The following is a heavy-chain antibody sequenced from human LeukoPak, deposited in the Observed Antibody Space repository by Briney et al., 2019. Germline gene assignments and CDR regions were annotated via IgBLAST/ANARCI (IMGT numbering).Heavy chain of an antibody. CDR1: GRSISSFH. Sequence: SETLSLTFTVSGRSISSFHGNWRRRPPGSGLEWLGYVYGGGVTNYNPSLRFLVTMSIDTSKNKFSRNLKSVTAEDTAVYYCARSVGRNWSYFLDYWGQGTLLTVSS. D-gene: IGHD1-26*01. CDR2: VYGGGVT. V-gene: IGHV4-59*01. J-gene: IGHJ4*02. CDR3: ARSVGRNWSYFLDY.